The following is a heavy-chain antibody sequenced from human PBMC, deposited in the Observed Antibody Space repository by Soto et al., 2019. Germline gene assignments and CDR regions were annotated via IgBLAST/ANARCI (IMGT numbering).Heavy chain of an antibody. D-gene: IGHD5-18*01. V-gene: IGHV1-46*01. CDR2: INPSGGST. Sequence: ASVKVSCKASGYTFTSYYMHWVRQAPGQGLEWMGIINPSGGSTSYAQKFQGRVTMTRDTSTSTVYMELSSLRSEDTAVYYCARQDVDTAMVYYSYGMDVWGQGTTVTVSS. CDR3: ARQDVDTAMVYYSYGMDV. J-gene: IGHJ6*02. CDR1: GYTFTSYY.